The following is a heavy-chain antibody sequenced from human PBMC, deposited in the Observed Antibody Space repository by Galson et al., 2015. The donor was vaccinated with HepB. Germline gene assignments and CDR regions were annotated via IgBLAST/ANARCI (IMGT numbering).Heavy chain of an antibody. CDR2: ISSSSIYI. J-gene: IGHJ4*02. CDR1: GFTFSSYS. CDR3: ATDGDMIQGVIIGLFDY. Sequence: SLRLSCAASGFTFSSYSMNWVRQAPGKGLEWVSSISSSSIYIYYADSVKGRFTISRDDAKKSLYLQMNSLRAEDTAVYYCATDGDMIQGVIIGLFDYWGQGTLVTVSS. D-gene: IGHD3-10*01. V-gene: IGHV3-21*01.